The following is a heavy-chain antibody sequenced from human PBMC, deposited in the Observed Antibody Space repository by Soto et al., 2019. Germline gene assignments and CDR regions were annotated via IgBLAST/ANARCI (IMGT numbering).Heavy chain of an antibody. CDR3: AMRLPGLGGYSGDDWGRGYYYGMDV. Sequence: GGSLRLSCAASGFTFSSYWMSWVRQAPGKGLEWVANIKQDGSEKYYVDSVKGRFTISRDNAKNSLYLQMNSLRAEDTAVYYCAMRLPGLGGYSGDDWGRGYYYGMDVWGQGTTVTVSS. D-gene: IGHD5-12*01. V-gene: IGHV3-7*01. CDR2: IKQDGSEK. J-gene: IGHJ6*02. CDR1: GFTFSSYW.